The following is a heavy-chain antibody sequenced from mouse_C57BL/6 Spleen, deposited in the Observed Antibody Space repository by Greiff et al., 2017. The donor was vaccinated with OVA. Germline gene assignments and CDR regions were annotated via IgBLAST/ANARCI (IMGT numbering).Heavy chain of an antibody. CDR3: ARKRNYVGYFDV. CDR2: IYPGSGST. Sequence: VQLQQPGAELVKPGASVKMSCKASGYTFTSYWITWVKQRPGQGLEWIGDIYPGSGSTNYNEKFKSKATLTVDTSSSTAYMQLSSLTSEDSAVYYCARKRNYVGYFDVWGTGTTVTVSS. V-gene: IGHV1-55*01. D-gene: IGHD1-1*01. J-gene: IGHJ1*03. CDR1: GYTFTSYW.